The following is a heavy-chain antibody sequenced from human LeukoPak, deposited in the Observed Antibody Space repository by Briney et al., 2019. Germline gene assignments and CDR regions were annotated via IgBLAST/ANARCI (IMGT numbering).Heavy chain of an antibody. D-gene: IGHD1-1*01. V-gene: IGHV3-33*08. CDR1: GFTFSSYG. Sequence: PGGSLRLSCAASGFTFSSYGMNWVRQAPGKGLEWVAIVWYDGSNEYHAHSVKGRLTISRDNSKNTLYLQMDSLRAEDTAVYYCARNGGSGFDYWGQGTLVTVSS. J-gene: IGHJ4*02. CDR2: VWYDGSNE. CDR3: ARNGGSGFDY.